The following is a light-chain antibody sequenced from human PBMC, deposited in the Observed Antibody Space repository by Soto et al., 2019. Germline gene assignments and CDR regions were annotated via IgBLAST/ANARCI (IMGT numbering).Light chain of an antibody. CDR1: QSINHY. V-gene: IGKV1-39*01. Sequence: DIQMTQYPSSLSAAVGDRVTITCRASQSINHYLNWYQQKPGKAPKLLIYDASTLQSGVPSRISGSGSGPNFTLVIHSLQPEDFATYFRQQGDRTPYTFGPGTRLDIK. CDR2: DAS. J-gene: IGKJ2*01. CDR3: QQGDRTPYT.